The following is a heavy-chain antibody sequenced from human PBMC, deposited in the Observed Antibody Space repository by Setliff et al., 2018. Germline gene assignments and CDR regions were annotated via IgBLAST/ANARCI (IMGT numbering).Heavy chain of an antibody. CDR3: ARGKSLLWFGELSRPYYFDY. CDR2: IIPIFGTA. V-gene: IGHV1-69*05. J-gene: IGHJ4*02. D-gene: IGHD3-10*01. CDR1: GGTFSSYA. Sequence: SVKVSCKASGGTFSSYAISWVRQAPGQGLEWMGGIIPIFGTANYAQKFQGRVTITTDESTSTAYMELSSLRSEDTAVYYCARGKSLLWFGELSRPYYFDYWGQGTLVTVSS.